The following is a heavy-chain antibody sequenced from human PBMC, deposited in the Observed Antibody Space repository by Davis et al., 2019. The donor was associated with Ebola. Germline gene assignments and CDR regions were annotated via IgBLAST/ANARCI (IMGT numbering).Heavy chain of an antibody. Sequence: GESLKTSCTASGFTFSSYWMNWVRQGPGKGLEWVANIKQDGSKTNYVDSVKDRFTISRDNAKNSLFLQMNNLRAEDTALNYCGGAWDWGQGTLVTVSS. CDR1: GFTFSSYW. CDR2: IKQDGSKT. J-gene: IGHJ4*02. D-gene: IGHD1-26*01. V-gene: IGHV3-7*03. CDR3: GGAWD.